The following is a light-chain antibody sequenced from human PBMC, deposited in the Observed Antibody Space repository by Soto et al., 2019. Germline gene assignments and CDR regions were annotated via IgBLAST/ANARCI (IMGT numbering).Light chain of an antibody. CDR3: SSYTSSSTLV. CDR1: SSDVGGYNY. Sequence: QSALTQPASVSGSPGQSITISCTGTSSDVGGYNYVSWYQQHPGKAPKLRIYEVSNRPSGVSNRFSGSNSDNTASLTISGLQAEGEADYYCSSYTSSSTLVFGGGTKLTVL. J-gene: IGLJ2*01. CDR2: EVS. V-gene: IGLV2-14*01.